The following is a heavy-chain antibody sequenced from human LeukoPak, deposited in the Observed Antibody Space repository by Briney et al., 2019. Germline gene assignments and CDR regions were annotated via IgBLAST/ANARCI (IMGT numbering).Heavy chain of an antibody. CDR2: INYSGST. Sequence: PSETLSLTCTVSGGSISSTYYYWGWIRQPPGKGLEWIGTINYSGSTYYNPSLKSRVTISVDTSKNQFSLKLSSVTAADTAVYYCARLPYQLLPSYNDAFDIWGQGTMVTVSS. J-gene: IGHJ3*02. CDR3: ARLPYQLLPSYNDAFDI. V-gene: IGHV4-39*07. D-gene: IGHD2-2*01. CDR1: GGSISSTYYY.